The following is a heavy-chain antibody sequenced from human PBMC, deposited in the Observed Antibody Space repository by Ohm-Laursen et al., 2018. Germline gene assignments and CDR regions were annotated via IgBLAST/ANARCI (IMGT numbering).Heavy chain of an antibody. CDR1: GFTFSSYS. D-gene: IGHD1-1*01. J-gene: IGHJ4*02. Sequence: SLRLSCAASGFTFSSYSMIWVRQAPGKGLEWLAYLDASGGTIYYADSVKGRFTISRDNSKNTLYLQMNSLRAEDTAVYYCAKGTTDVDYWGQGTLVTVSS. V-gene: IGHV3-23*01. CDR3: AKGTTDVDY. CDR2: LDASGGTI.